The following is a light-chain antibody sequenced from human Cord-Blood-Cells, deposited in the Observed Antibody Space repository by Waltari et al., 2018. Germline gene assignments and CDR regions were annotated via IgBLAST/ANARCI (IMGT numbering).Light chain of an antibody. V-gene: IGLV2-14*01. CDR3: SSYTSSSTLVV. CDR2: EVS. Sequence: QSALTQPASVSGSPGQSITLSCTGTSSDVGGYNYVSWYQQPPGKAPKLMIYEVSNRPSGVSNRFSGSKSGNTASLTISGLQAEDEVDYYCSSYTSSSTLVVFGGGTKLTVL. J-gene: IGLJ2*01. CDR1: SSDVGGYNY.